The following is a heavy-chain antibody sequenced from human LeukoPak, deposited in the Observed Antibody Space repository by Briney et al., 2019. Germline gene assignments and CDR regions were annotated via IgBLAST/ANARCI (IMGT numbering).Heavy chain of an antibody. CDR3: ARLGRGAFDI. V-gene: IGHV3-53*01. Sequence: GGSLRLSCAASGFTVSSNYMSWVRQAPGKGLEWVSLIYSGGSTYYADSVKGRFTISRDNSKNTLYLQMNSLRAEDTAVYHCARLGRGAFDIWGQGTMVTVSS. CDR2: IYSGGST. J-gene: IGHJ3*02. CDR1: GFTVSSNY.